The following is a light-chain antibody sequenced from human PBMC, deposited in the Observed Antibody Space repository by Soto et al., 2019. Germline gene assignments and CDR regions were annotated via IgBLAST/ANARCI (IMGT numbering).Light chain of an antibody. Sequence: DIQMTQSPSTLSASVGDRVTITCRASQSISNWLAWFQQKPGKAPKPLIYDASNLESGVPSRFSGSGSGTEFTLTISSLQPDDFATYYCQQYKTSSTFGGGTK. CDR1: QSISNW. J-gene: IGKJ4*01. CDR2: DAS. V-gene: IGKV1-5*01. CDR3: QQYKTSST.